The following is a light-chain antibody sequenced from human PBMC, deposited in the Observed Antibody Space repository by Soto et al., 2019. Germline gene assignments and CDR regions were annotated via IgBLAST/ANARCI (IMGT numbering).Light chain of an antibody. Sequence: QSVLTQPASVSGSPGQSITISCTGTSSDVGGYNYVSWYQQHPGKAPKFMIYDVSNRHSGVSTRFSGSKSGNTASLTISGLQAEDEADYYCNSYTTSNTRQIVFGTGTQLTVL. V-gene: IGLV2-14*01. CDR3: NSYTTSNTRQIV. CDR2: DVS. J-gene: IGLJ1*01. CDR1: SSDVGGYNY.